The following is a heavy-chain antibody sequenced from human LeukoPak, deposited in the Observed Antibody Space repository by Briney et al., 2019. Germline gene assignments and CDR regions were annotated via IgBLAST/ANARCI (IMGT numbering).Heavy chain of an antibody. CDR1: GFTFSSYA. J-gene: IGHJ4*02. D-gene: IGHD3-9*01. Sequence: GGSLRLSCAASGFTFSSYAMHWVRQAPGKGLEWVAVISYDGSNKYYADSVKGRFTISRDNSKNTLYLQMNSLRAEDTAAYYCARTLSGYSVFDYWGQGTLVTVSS. CDR2: ISYDGSNK. CDR3: ARTLSGYSVFDY. V-gene: IGHV3-30-3*01.